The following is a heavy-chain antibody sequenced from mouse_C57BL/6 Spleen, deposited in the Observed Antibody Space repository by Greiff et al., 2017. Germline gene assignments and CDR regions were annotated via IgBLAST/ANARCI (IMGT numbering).Heavy chain of an antibody. CDR3: AKGCDD. J-gene: IGHJ2*01. Sequence: EVQLQQSGPELVKPGASVKISCKASGYTFTDYYMNWVKQSHGKSLEWIGDINPNNGGTSYNQKFKGKATLTVDKSSSTAYMELRSLTSEDSAVYYCAKGCDDWGQGTTLTVSS. CDR2: INPNNGGT. V-gene: IGHV1-26*01. CDR1: GYTFTDYY.